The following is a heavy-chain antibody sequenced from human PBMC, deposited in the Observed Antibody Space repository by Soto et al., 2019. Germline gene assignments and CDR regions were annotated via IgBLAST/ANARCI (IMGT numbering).Heavy chain of an antibody. CDR2: IYYSGST. CDR3: ARVTDGTEVVLFDY. J-gene: IGHJ4*02. Sequence: ETLSLTCTVSGGSISSYYWSWIRQPPGKGLEWIGYIYYSGSTNYNPSLKSRVTISVDTSKNQFSLKLSSVTAADTAVYYCARVTDGTEVVLFDYWGQGTLVTVSS. CDR1: GGSISSYY. V-gene: IGHV4-59*01. D-gene: IGHD1-1*01.